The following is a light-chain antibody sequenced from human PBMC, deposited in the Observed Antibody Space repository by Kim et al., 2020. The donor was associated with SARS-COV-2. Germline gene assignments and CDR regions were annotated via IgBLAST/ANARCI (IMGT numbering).Light chain of an antibody. J-gene: IGLJ2*01. Sequence: KTVTISCTRSSGSIASNYVQWYQQRPGSSPTTVIYEDNQRPSGVPDRFSGSIDSSSNSASLTISGLKTEDEADYYCQSYDSSKSVVFGGGTKVTVL. V-gene: IGLV6-57*01. CDR1: SGSIASNY. CDR2: EDN. CDR3: QSYDSSKSVV.